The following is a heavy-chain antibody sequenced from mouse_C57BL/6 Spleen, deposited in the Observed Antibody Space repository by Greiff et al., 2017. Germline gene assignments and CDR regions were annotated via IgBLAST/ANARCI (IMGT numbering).Heavy chain of an antibody. J-gene: IGHJ3*01. V-gene: IGHV5-9-1*02. D-gene: IGHD1-1*01. CDR2: ISSGGDYI. CDR1: GFTFSSYA. Sequence: DVQLVESGEGLVKPGGSLKLSCAASGFTFSSYAMSWVRQTPEKRLEWVAYISSGGDYIYYADTVKGRFTISRDNARNTLYLQMSSLKSEDTAMYYCTRDRDYYGSSYSWFAYWGQGTLVTVSA. CDR3: TRDRDYYGSSYSWFAY.